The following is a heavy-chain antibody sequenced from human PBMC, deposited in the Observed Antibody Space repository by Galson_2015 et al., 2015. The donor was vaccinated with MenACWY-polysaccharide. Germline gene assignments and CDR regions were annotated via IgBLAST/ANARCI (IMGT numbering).Heavy chain of an antibody. V-gene: IGHV1-18*01. D-gene: IGHD1-26*01. CDR3: ARGPMYSGSYFAADY. CDR2: ISAYNGNT. CDR1: GYPFSSFG. J-gene: IGHJ4*02. Sequence: SVKVSCKASGYPFSSFGFSWVRQAPGQGLEWMGWISAYNGNTNYAQKLQGRVTMTTDTSTSTAYMEPRSLRPDDTAVYYCARGPMYSGSYFAADYWGQGTLVTVSS.